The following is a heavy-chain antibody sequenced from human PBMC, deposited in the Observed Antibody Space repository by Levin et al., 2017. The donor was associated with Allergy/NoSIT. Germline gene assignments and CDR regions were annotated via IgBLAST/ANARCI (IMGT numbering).Heavy chain of an antibody. Sequence: AAGYTFTGYYMHWVRQAPGQLLSFLFRLPPPRVGPPSAQKFQGRVTMTRDTSISTAYMELSRLRSDDTAVYYCARVSVAGTVGRTDYWGQGTLVTVSS. J-gene: IGHJ4*02. CDR2: LPPPRVGP. D-gene: IGHD6-19*01. CDR3: ARVSVAGTVGRTDY. CDR1: GYTFTGYY. V-gene: IGHV1-2*06.